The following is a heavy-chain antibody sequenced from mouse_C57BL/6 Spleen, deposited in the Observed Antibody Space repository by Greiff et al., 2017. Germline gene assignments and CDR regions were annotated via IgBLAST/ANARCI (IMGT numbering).Heavy chain of an antibody. D-gene: IGHD2-1*01. CDR1: GYTFTSYW. CDR2: INPSNGGT. V-gene: IGHV1-53*01. Sequence: QVQLQQSGTELVKPGASVKLSCKASGYTFTSYWMHWVKQRPGQGLEWIGNINPSNGGTNYNEKFKSKATLTVDKSSSTAYMQLSSLTSEDSAVYYCARGVYGNFPYYFDYWGQGTTLTVSS. CDR3: ARGVYGNFPYYFDY. J-gene: IGHJ2*01.